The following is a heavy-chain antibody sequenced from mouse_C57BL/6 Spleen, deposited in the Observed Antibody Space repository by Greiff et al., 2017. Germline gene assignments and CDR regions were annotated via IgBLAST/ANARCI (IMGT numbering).Heavy chain of an antibody. CDR3: TKGYYYGSSYYFDY. CDR1: GYTFTSYW. V-gene: IGHV1-5*01. CDR2: IYPGNSDT. J-gene: IGHJ2*01. D-gene: IGHD1-1*01. Sequence: VQLQQSGTVLARPGASVKMSCKTSGYTFTSYWMHWVKQRPGQGLEWIGAIYPGNSDTSYNQKFKGKAKLTAVTSASTAYMELSSLTNEDSAVYYCTKGYYYGSSYYFDYWGQGTTLTVSS.